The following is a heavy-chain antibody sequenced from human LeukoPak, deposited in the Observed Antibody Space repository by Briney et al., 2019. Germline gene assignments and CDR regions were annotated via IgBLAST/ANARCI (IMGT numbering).Heavy chain of an antibody. Sequence: SETLSLTCTVSGGSIISSSPYWPWVRQPPGRGLEWIGSIYYNGGTFYSPSLKSRASISVDTSKSQFSLKLSSVTAADTSGYFCAREEASAADYWGQGTLVTVSS. CDR3: AREEASAADY. CDR1: GGSIISSSPY. V-gene: IGHV4-39*01. CDR2: IYYNGGT. D-gene: IGHD6-13*01. J-gene: IGHJ4*02.